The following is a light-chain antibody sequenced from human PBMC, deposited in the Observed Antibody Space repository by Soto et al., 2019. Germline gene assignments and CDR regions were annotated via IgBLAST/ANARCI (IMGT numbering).Light chain of an antibody. Sequence: DIVMTQSPDSLAVSLGERATINCKSSQSVLYNSNNKNYLAWYQQQPGQPPKLLIYWASTRESGVPDRFSGSGSGTDFTLTISSLQAEDVAVYYCQQYYSPWTFGQGTKVEIK. CDR1: QSVLYNSNNKNY. V-gene: IGKV4-1*01. CDR3: QQYYSPWT. J-gene: IGKJ1*01. CDR2: WAS.